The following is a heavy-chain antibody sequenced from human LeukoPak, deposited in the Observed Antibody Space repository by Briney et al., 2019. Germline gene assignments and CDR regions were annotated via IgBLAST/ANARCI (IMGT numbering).Heavy chain of an antibody. CDR1: GFTFSSYW. D-gene: IGHD1-7*01. Sequence: PGGSLRLSCAASGFTFSSYWMSWARQAPGKGLEWVANLKQDGTEKYYVDSVKGRFTISRDNARNSLYLQMNSLRAEDTAVYFCARESLVSGTTRGNYYYYGMDVWGQGSTVTVSS. CDR2: LKQDGTEK. CDR3: ARESLVSGTTRGNYYYYGMDV. V-gene: IGHV3-7*01. J-gene: IGHJ6*02.